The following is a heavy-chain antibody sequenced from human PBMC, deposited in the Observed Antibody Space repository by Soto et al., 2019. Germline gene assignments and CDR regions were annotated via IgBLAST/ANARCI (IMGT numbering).Heavy chain of an antibody. Sequence: EVQLVESGGGFVQPGGSLRLSCVGSGVILSSYWMSWVRQAPGKGLEWVANIKPDGSGKYYVDSVKGRFTISRDNAKNSLYSQMNSLRAEDTAVYYCTSNIYYDFWSGYYAFDIWGQGTMVTVSS. J-gene: IGHJ3*02. V-gene: IGHV3-7*01. CDR3: TSNIYYDFWSGYYAFDI. D-gene: IGHD3-3*01. CDR1: GVILSSYW. CDR2: IKPDGSGK.